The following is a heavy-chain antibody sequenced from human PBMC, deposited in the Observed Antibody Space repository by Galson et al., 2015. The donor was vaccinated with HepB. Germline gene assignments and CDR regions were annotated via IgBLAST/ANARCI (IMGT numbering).Heavy chain of an antibody. V-gene: IGHV3-23*01. J-gene: IGHJ6*02. D-gene: IGHD6-6*01. CDR2: ISGSGGST. CDR1: GFAFSSYA. Sequence: SLRLSCAASGFAFSSYAMSWVRQAPGKGLEWVSAISGSGGSTYYEDSVKGRFTISRDNSKNTLYLQMNSLRAEDTAVYYCAKAESGSSSSDYYYYGMDVWGQGTTVTVSS. CDR3: AKAESGSSSSDYYYYGMDV.